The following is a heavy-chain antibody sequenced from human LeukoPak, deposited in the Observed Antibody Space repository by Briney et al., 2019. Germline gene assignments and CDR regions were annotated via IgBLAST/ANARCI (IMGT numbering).Heavy chain of an antibody. V-gene: IGHV2-5*02. J-gene: IGHJ4*02. D-gene: IGHD6-19*01. CDR2: IYWDDDE. CDR1: GFSLTTTGVG. CDR3: AHSSMDSSGPYYFDY. Sequence: VSGPTLVNPTQTLTLTCTFSGFSLTTTGVGVGWIRQPPGKALEWLALIYWDDDERYSPSLMTRLTITKDTSKNQVVLTMTNMDPVDTATYYCAHSSMDSSGPYYFDYWGQGTLVTVSS.